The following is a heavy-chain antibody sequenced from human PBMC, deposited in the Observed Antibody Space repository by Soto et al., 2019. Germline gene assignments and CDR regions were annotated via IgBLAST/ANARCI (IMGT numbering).Heavy chain of an antibody. CDR2: ISGSGGST. Sequence: GGSLRLSCAASGFTFSSYAMSWVRQAPGKGLEWVSAISGSGGSTYYADSVKGRFTISRDNSKNTLYLQVNSLRAEDTAVYYCANTLLSGGSDYWGQGTLVTVSS. V-gene: IGHV3-23*01. J-gene: IGHJ4*02. CDR3: ANTLLSGGSDY. CDR1: GFTFSSYA. D-gene: IGHD2-15*01.